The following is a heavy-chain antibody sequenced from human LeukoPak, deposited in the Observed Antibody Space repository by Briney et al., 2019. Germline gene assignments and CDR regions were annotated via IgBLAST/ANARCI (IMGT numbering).Heavy chain of an antibody. Sequence: ASVKVSCKASGYTFTSYDINWVRQATGQGLEWMGWINTNTGNPTYAQGFTGRFVFSLDTSVSTAYLQISSLKAEDTAVYYCARDLAHYYGSGSYYNGNFDYWGQGTLVTVSS. D-gene: IGHD3-10*01. CDR3: ARDLAHYYGSGSYYNGNFDY. CDR2: INTNTGNP. V-gene: IGHV7-4-1*02. CDR1: GYTFTSYD. J-gene: IGHJ4*02.